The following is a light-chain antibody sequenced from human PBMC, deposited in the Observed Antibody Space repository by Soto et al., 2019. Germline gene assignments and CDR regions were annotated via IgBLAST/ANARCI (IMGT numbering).Light chain of an antibody. CDR2: DAS. J-gene: IGKJ5*01. V-gene: IGKV1-5*01. CDR3: QQYNSYSIT. CDR1: QSISSW. Sequence: DIQMTQSPSTLSASVGDRVTITCRASQSISSWLAWYQQKPGKAPKLLIYDASSLESGVPSRFSGSGSGTEFNLTISRLQPDDFATYYCQQYNSYSITFGQGTRLEIK.